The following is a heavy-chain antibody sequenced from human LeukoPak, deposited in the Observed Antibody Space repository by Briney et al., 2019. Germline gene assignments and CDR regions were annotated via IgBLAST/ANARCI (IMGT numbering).Heavy chain of an antibody. CDR2: IYYSGNT. Sequence: SETLSLTCTVSGGSISSYYWSWIRQPPGKGLEWIGYIYYSGNTNYNPSLKSRVTVSVDTSKNQFSLKLSSVTAADTAVYYCARLPDYYDSNGYYFDYWGQGTLVTVSS. CDR3: ARLPDYYDSNGYYFDY. CDR1: GGSISSYY. D-gene: IGHD3-22*01. J-gene: IGHJ4*02. V-gene: IGHV4-59*01.